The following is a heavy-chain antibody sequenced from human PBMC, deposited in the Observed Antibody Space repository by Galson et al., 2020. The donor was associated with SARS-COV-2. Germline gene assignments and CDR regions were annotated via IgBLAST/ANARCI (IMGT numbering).Heavy chain of an antibody. CDR1: GFTFSSYG. J-gene: IGHJ4*02. CDR2: IWYDGSNK. V-gene: IGHV3-33*01. D-gene: IGHD5-12*01. Sequence: GGSLRLSCAASGFTFSSYGMHWVRQAPGKGLEWVAVIWYDGSNKYYADSVKGRFTISRDNSKNTLYLQMNSLRAEDTAVYYCAREPARWLQFDYWGQGTLVTVSS. CDR3: AREPARWLQFDY.